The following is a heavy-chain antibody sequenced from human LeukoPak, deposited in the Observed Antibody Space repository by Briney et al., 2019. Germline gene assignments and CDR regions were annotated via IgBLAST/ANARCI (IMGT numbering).Heavy chain of an antibody. Sequence: SETLSLTCSVSGGSISSYSWSWIRQPAGKGLDWIGRIYSSGSSKYNSSLKSRVIMSVDTSKNQFSLKLTSATPADTAVYYCAREGGGFDYSCQGTLVTVSS. J-gene: IGHJ4*02. CDR2: IYSSGSS. CDR1: GGSISSYS. D-gene: IGHD3-16*01. CDR3: AREGGGFDY. V-gene: IGHV4-4*07.